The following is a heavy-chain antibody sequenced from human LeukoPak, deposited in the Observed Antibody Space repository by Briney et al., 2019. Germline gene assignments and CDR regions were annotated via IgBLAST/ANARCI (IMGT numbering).Heavy chain of an antibody. D-gene: IGHD3-10*01. CDR2: IYYSGST. V-gene: IGHV4-31*03. CDR3: ARPNYGSGSYYLGY. J-gene: IGHJ4*02. Sequence: SETLSLTCTVSGGSISSGGYYWSWIRQHPGKGLEWIGYIYYSGSTYYNPSLKSRVTISVDTSKNQFSLKLSSVTAADTAVYYCARPNYGSGSYYLGYWGQGTLVTVSS. CDR1: GGSISSGGYY.